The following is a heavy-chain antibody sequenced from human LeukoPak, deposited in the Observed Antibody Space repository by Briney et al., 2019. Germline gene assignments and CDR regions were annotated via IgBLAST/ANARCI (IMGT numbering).Heavy chain of an antibody. V-gene: IGHV1-46*01. CDR2: INPSTGST. J-gene: IGHJ5*01. CDR3: AREPAAGYNWFDP. CDR1: GYTFTSCN. Sequence: ASVRVSCKASGYTFTSCNMHWVRQAPGQGLEGMGIINPSTGSTTYAQKFQDRGTMTRDTSTSTVYMDLSSLRSEDTAVYYCAREPAAGYNWFDPWGKGTTVTVSS. D-gene: IGHD6-25*01.